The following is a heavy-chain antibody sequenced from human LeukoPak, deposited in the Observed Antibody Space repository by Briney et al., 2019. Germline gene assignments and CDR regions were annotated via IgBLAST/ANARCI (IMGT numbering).Heavy chain of an antibody. D-gene: IGHD3-10*01. Sequence: GGSLRLSCAASGFTFSSYWMHWVRQAPGKGLEWVSSISSSSSYIYYADSVKGRFTISRDNAKNSLYLQMNSLRAEDTAVYYCARVVGFGELDYYYYMDVWGKGTTVTISS. CDR2: ISSSSSYI. CDR1: GFTFSSYW. CDR3: ARVVGFGELDYYYYMDV. V-gene: IGHV3-21*01. J-gene: IGHJ6*03.